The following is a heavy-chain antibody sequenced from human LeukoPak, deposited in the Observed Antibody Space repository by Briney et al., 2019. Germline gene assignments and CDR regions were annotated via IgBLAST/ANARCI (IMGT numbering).Heavy chain of an antibody. Sequence: PGGSLRLSCAASGFSLSDYGISWARQAPGKGLEWISYITTNSAKLYADSVRGRIAISRDNDKNSVYLQMNSLRDEDTAVYYCTRGRYQFLGPNDSWGQGSLVTVSS. V-gene: IGHV3-48*02. CDR3: TRGRYQFLGPNDS. J-gene: IGHJ4*02. D-gene: IGHD2-2*01. CDR2: ITTNSAK. CDR1: GFSLSDYG.